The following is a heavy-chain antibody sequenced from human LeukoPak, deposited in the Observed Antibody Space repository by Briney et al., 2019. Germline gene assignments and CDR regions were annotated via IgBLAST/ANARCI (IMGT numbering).Heavy chain of an antibody. V-gene: IGHV3-66*01. CDR2: IYSDGDA. CDR3: SKDRGISGE. CDR1: GFTVSDNY. D-gene: IGHD1-14*01. J-gene: IGHJ4*02. Sequence: PGGSLRLSCATSGFTVSDNYITWVRQDPGKGLEWVSIIYSDGDAYYADSVKGRFTISRDNSKNTVYLQMESLRVEDTAVYFCSKDRGISGEWGQGTLVTVSS.